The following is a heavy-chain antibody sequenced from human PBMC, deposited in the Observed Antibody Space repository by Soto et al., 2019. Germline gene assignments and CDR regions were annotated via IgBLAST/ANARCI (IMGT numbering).Heavy chain of an antibody. CDR3: AAGGSGYYAN. Sequence: EVQLVESGGDLVQPGGSLRLSCAASGFTFSTYWMHWVRQAPGKGLLWVSRIKTDGTYATYADSVKGRFTISRDNAKNPLYLQMNRLRVEGAAVYYCAAGGSGYYANWGQGPLVTVSS. D-gene: IGHD3-22*01. J-gene: IGHJ4*02. CDR2: IKTDGTYA. CDR1: GFTFSTYW. V-gene: IGHV3-74*01.